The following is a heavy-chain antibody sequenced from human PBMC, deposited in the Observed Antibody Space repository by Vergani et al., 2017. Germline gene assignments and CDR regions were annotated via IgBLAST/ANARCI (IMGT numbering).Heavy chain of an antibody. V-gene: IGHV4-61*02. D-gene: IGHD2-8*02. CDR2: IYTSGST. CDR1: GGSISSGSYY. Sequence: QVQLQESGPGLVKPSQTLSLTCTVSGGSISSGSYYWSWIRQPAGKGLEWIWRIYTSGSTNYNSSLKSRVTISVDTSKNQFSLKLSSVTAADTAVYYCARGALTGKNWFDPWGQGTLVTVSS. CDR3: ARGALTGKNWFDP. J-gene: IGHJ5*02.